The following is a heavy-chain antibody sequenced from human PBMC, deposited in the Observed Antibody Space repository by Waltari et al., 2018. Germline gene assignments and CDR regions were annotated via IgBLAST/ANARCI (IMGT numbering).Heavy chain of an antibody. Sequence: QVQLQESGPGLVEHSETLSLTCAVSGYSVSSGYYWGWIRQPPGKGLEWIGSIYHSGSTYYNPSLKSRVTILVDTSKNHFSLRLSSVTAADTAVYYCARVFRHGSHLGESSLYSTWFDPWGQGTLVTVSS. V-gene: IGHV4-38-2*01. D-gene: IGHD3-16*02. J-gene: IGHJ5*02. CDR1: GYSVSSGYY. CDR3: ARVFRHGSHLGESSLYSTWFDP. CDR2: IYHSGST.